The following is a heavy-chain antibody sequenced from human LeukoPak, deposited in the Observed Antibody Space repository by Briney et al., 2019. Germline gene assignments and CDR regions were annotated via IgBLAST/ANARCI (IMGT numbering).Heavy chain of an antibody. V-gene: IGHV3-74*01. CDR3: ARSGFFTYYYDISGYHWFDP. CDR2: INSDGSST. J-gene: IGHJ5*02. D-gene: IGHD3-22*01. Sequence: GGSLRLSCAASGFSISSNWMHWVRQAPGKGLVWVSGINSDGSSTSYADSVKGRVTISRDNAKNTLYLQINSLRAEDTAVYYCARSGFFTYYYDISGYHWFDPWGQGTLVTVSS. CDR1: GFSISSNW.